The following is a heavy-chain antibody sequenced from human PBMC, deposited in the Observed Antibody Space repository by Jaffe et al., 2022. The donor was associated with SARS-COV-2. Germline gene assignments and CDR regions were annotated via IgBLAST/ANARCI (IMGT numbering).Heavy chain of an antibody. CDR1: GYSFTSYW. V-gene: IGHV5-51*01. D-gene: IGHD2-2*02. CDR2: IYPGDSDT. Sequence: EVQLVQSGAEVKKPGESLKISCKGSGYSFTSYWIGWVRQMPGKGLEWMGIIYPGDSDTRYSPSFQGQVTISADKSISTAYLQWSSLKASDTAMYYCARFPYPPAYCSSTSCYKGSSGFDYWGQGTLVTVSS. CDR3: ARFPYPPAYCSSTSCYKGSSGFDY. J-gene: IGHJ4*02.